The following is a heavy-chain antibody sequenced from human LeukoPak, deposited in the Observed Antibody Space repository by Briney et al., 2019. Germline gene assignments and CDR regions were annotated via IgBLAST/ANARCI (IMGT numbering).Heavy chain of an antibody. CDR2: ICGSGGNT. J-gene: IGHJ4*02. V-gene: IGHV3-23*01. D-gene: IGHD6-19*01. Sequence: GGSLRLSCAASGFTFSSYAMSWLRPGPGKGLMWCSAICGSGGNTYYADSVKGRFTISRDNSKNTLYLQMNSLRAEDTAVYYCAKDRHLIAVATLDYWGQGTLVTVSS. CDR1: GFTFSSYA. CDR3: AKDRHLIAVATLDY.